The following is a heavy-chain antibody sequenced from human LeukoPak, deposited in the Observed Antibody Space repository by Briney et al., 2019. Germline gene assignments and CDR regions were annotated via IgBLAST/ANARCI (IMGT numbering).Heavy chain of an antibody. Sequence: PGGSLRLSCAASGFTFSTYSMNWVRQAPGKGLEWVSSISSSSNYIYYADSVKGRFTISRDNAKNSLYLQMNSLRAEDTAVYYCARENTIGIAVAGYFDYWGQGTLVTVSS. J-gene: IGHJ4*02. CDR1: GFTFSTYS. CDR3: ARENTIGIAVAGYFDY. D-gene: IGHD6-19*01. V-gene: IGHV3-21*04. CDR2: ISSSSNYI.